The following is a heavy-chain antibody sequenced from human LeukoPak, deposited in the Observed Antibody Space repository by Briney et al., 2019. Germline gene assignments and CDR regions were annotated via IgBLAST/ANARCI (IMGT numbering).Heavy chain of an antibody. CDR1: GFTFSSYG. CDR3: AKLEDCSSTSCSPADY. D-gene: IGHD2-2*01. V-gene: IGHV3-30*18. J-gene: IGHJ4*02. Sequence: GGSLRLSCAASGFTFSSYGMHWVRQAPGKGLEWVAVISHDGSNKYYADSVKGRFTISRDISKNTLYLQMNSLRAEDTAVYYCAKLEDCSSTSCSPADYWGQGTLVTVSS. CDR2: ISHDGSNK.